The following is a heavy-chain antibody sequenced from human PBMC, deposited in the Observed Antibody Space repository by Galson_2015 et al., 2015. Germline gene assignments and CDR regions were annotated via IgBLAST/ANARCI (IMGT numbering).Heavy chain of an antibody. Sequence: TLSLTCTVSGGSISSGDYYWSWIRQPPGKGLEWIGYIYYSGSTYYNPSLKSRVTISVDTSKNQFSLKLSSVTAADTAVYYCASNALRDSSGLRWGQGTLVTVSS. V-gene: IGHV4-30-4*01. D-gene: IGHD3-22*01. CDR1: GGSISSGDYY. J-gene: IGHJ4*02. CDR2: IYYSGST. CDR3: ASNALRDSSGLR.